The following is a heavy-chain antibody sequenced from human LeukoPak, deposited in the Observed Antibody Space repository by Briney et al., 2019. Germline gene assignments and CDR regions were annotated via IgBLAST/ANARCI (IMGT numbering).Heavy chain of an antibody. CDR3: ARDGYCGSASCYGWFDP. V-gene: IGHV3-66*01. J-gene: IGHJ5*02. CDR1: GFTVSGNY. CDR2: LYSGGST. D-gene: IGHD2-2*03. Sequence: PGGSLRLSCAASGFTVSGNYMSWVRQAPGKGLEWVSLLYSGGSTYYADSVKGRFTISRDNSKNTLYVQMNSLRPDDTAVYYCARDGYCGSASCYGWFDPWGQGTLVTVSS.